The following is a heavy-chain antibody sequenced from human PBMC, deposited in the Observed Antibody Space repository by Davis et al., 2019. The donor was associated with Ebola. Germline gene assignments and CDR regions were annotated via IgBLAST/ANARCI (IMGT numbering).Heavy chain of an antibody. CDR2: ISTSSSTI. CDR1: GFIFSSYS. D-gene: IGHD3-10*01. V-gene: IGHV3-48*02. CDR3: VRVDWSRGDMDY. Sequence: PGGSLRLSCAASGFIFSSYSMSWVRQAPGKGLEWVSYISTSSSTIYYADSVKGRFTISRDNAKNSLHLQMNSLTDEDTALYYCVRVDWSRGDMDYWGQGTLVTVSS. J-gene: IGHJ4*02.